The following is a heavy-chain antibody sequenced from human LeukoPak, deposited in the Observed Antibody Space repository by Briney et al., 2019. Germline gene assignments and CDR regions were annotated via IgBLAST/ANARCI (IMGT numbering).Heavy chain of an antibody. CDR3: AKAGSSTRGPDDY. CDR1: GYTLTELS. J-gene: IGHJ4*02. V-gene: IGHV1-24*01. Sequence: ASVKVSCKVSGYTLTELSMHWVRQAPGKGLEWMGGFDPEDGETIYAQKFQGRVTMTEDTSTDTAYMEQSSLRSEDTAVYYCAKAGSSTRGPDDYWGQGTLVTVSS. CDR2: FDPEDGET. D-gene: IGHD2-2*01.